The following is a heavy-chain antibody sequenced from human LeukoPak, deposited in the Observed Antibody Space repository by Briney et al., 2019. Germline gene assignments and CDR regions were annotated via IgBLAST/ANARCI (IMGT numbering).Heavy chain of an antibody. CDR2: INPNSGGT. J-gene: IGHJ4*02. CDR3: ARDKVDYYNFDY. Sequence: ASVKVSCKASGYTFTDYYMHWVRQAPGQGLEWMIWINPNSGGTNYAQKFQGRVTMTRDTSISTAYMELSTLRSDDTAVYYCARDKVDYYNFDYWGQGTVVSVSS. D-gene: IGHD3-10*01. CDR1: GYTFTDYY. V-gene: IGHV1-2*02.